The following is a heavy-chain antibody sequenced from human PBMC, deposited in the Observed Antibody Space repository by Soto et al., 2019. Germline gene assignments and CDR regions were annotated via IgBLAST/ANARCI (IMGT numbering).Heavy chain of an antibody. J-gene: IGHJ4*02. CDR1: GYTFSSYA. D-gene: IGHD1-1*01. Sequence: QVHLVQSGAEVRKPGASVKVSCKASGYTFSSYAMHWVRQAPGQRLEWMGWITAGYGNTKSSQKFQDRVTISRDTTASTAYMELTCLRSEDTAGYYCARDTGDGTLDFWGQGTLVTVSS. CDR2: ITAGYGNT. V-gene: IGHV1-3*01. CDR3: ARDTGDGTLDF.